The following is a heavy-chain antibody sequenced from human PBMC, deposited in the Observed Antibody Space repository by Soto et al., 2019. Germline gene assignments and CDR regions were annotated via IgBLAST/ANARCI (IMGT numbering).Heavy chain of an antibody. CDR1: GGSISSYY. Sequence: SETLSLTCTVSGGSISSYYWSWIRQPPGKGLEWIGYIYYSGSTNYNPSLKSRVTISVDTSKNQFSLKLSSVTAADTAVYYCARITIDAFDIWGQGTMVTVSS. CDR2: IYYSGST. J-gene: IGHJ3*02. D-gene: IGHD3-10*01. V-gene: IGHV4-59*08. CDR3: ARITIDAFDI.